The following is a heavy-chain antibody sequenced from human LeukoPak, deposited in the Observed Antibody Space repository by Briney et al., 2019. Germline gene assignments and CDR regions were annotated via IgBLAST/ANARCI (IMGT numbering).Heavy chain of an antibody. CDR1: GFTFSIYW. CDR3: ARDGYSFGHDFDY. Sequence: HPGGSLRLSCAASGFTFSIYWMHWVRHTPGKGLVWVSRIKGDGSSTSYADSVKGRFTISRDNAKNTLYLQMNSLRAEDTAVYYCARDGYSFGHDFDYWGQGTLVTVSS. CDR2: IKGDGSST. J-gene: IGHJ4*02. V-gene: IGHV3-74*01. D-gene: IGHD5-18*01.